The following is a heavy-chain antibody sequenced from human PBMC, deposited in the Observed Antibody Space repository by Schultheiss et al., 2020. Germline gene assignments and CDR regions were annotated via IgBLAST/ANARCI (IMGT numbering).Heavy chain of an antibody. D-gene: IGHD5-24*01. V-gene: IGHV4-61*08. CDR1: GGSISSGGYY. J-gene: IGHJ6*02. CDR2: IYTSGST. Sequence: SETLSLTCTVSGGSISSGGYYWSWIRQHPGKGLEWIGRIYTSGSTNYNPSLKSRVTISVDTSKNQFSLKLSSVTAADTAVYYCARDAPDGYNYDYYYGMDVWGQGTTVTVSS. CDR3: ARDAPDGYNYDYYYGMDV.